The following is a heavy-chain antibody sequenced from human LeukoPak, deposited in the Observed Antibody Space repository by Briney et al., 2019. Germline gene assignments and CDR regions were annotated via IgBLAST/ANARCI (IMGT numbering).Heavy chain of an antibody. CDR2: IYYSGST. CDR3: ARDTAAAGSGGVDY. CDR1: GGSISNYY. D-gene: IGHD6-13*01. J-gene: IGHJ4*02. Sequence: PSETLSLTCTVSGGSISNYYWSWIRQPPGKGLEWIGYIYYSGSTNYNPFLKSRVIISVDTSKNQFSLKLTSVTAADTAVYYCARDTAAAGSGGVDYWGQGTLVTVSS. V-gene: IGHV4-59*01.